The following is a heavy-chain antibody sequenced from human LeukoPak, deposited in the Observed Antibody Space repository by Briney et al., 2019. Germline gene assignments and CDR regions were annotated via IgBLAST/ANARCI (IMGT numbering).Heavy chain of an antibody. J-gene: IGHJ3*01. V-gene: IGHV3-30*02. Sequence: GGSLRLSCAASGFTFSSYGMHWVRQAPGKGLEWVAFIRYDGSNKYYADSVKGRFTISRDNSKNTLYLQMNSPRGEDTAVYYCAKLDFWSGLHAFVFLGQGTIVAVSS. CDR2: IRYDGSNK. D-gene: IGHD3-3*01. CDR3: AKLDFWSGLHAFVF. CDR1: GFTFSSYG.